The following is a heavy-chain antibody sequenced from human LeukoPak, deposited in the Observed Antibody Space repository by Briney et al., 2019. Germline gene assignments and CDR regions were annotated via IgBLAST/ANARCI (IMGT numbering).Heavy chain of an antibody. CDR1: GGAISSYY. Sequence: SETLSLTCTVSGGAISSYYWSWIRQPPGKGLEWIGYIHYSGSTNYNPSLKSRVTISVDTSKNQFSLKLSSVTAADTAVYYCARAITMIVRDAFDIWGQGTMVTVSS. V-gene: IGHV4-59*12. D-gene: IGHD3-22*01. J-gene: IGHJ3*02. CDR3: ARAITMIVRDAFDI. CDR2: IHYSGST.